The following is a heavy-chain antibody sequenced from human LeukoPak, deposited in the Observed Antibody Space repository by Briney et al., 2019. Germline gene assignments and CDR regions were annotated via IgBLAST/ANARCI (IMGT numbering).Heavy chain of an antibody. Sequence: PPGGSLRLSCAGSGFISNNYAMHWVRQPPGKGLEWVSGISWNSGSIDYADSVKGRFTISRDNAKNSLYLRMNSLRVEDTAFYYCAKDNRRHYTSGPNPDSLHWGQGALVTVSS. D-gene: IGHD6-19*01. J-gene: IGHJ4*02. V-gene: IGHV3-9*02. CDR1: GFISNNYA. CDR2: ISWNSGSI. CDR3: AKDNRRHYTSGPNPDSLH.